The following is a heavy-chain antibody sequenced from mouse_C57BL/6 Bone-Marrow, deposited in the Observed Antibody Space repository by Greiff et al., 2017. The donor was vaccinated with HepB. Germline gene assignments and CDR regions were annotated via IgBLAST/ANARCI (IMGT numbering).Heavy chain of an antibody. CDR2: IYPGSGST. J-gene: IGHJ1*03. CDR1: GYTFTSYW. CDR3: ARSGGSSSPWYFDV. D-gene: IGHD1-1*01. V-gene: IGHV1-55*01. Sequence: QVQLQQPGAELVKPGASVKMSCKASGYTFTSYWITWVKQRPGQGLEWIGDIYPGSGSTNYNEKFKSKATLTVDTSSSTAYMQHSSLTSEDSAFYYCARSGGSSSPWYFDVWGTGTTVTVSS.